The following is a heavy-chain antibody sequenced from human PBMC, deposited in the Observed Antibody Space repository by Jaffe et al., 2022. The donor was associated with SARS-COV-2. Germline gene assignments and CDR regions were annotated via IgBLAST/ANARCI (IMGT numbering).Heavy chain of an antibody. CDR3: ARGSDVRIWVGTNWYFDL. V-gene: IGHV4-61*02. J-gene: IGHJ2*01. CDR1: GGSVYSGNFY. Sequence: QMQLQESGPGLVKPSQTLSLTCAVSGGSVYSGNFYWSWIRQPAGKGLEWIGLIYIGGRTNYNPSLESRATISIDTSGTQLSLNLRSVTAADSAVYYCARGSDVRIWVGTNWYFDLWGRGTLVTVSS. D-gene: IGHD3-10*02. CDR2: IYIGGRT.